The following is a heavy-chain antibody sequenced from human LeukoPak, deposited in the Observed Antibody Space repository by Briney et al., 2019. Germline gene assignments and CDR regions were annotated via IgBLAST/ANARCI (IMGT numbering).Heavy chain of an antibody. CDR2: ILYDGSNK. V-gene: IGHV3-30*18. D-gene: IGHD6-13*01. Sequence: GGSLRLSCAASGFTFSSYGMHWVRQAPGKGLEWVAVILYDGSNKYYADSVKGRFTISRDNSKNTLYLQMNSLRAEDTAVYYCAKSLQLVDWFDPWGQGTLVTVSS. CDR3: AKSLQLVDWFDP. J-gene: IGHJ5*02. CDR1: GFTFSSYG.